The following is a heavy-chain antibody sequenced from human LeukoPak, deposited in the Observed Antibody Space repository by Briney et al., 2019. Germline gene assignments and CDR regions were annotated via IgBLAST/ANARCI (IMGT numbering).Heavy chain of an antibody. CDR3: ATHSYYYGSGSYPHYLDY. Sequence: GGSLRLSCAASGFIFEDNGMSWVRHAPGKGLEWVSGINWNGETTGYVDSVKGRFTISRDNAKNSLYLQMSSLRAEDTALYYCATHSYYYGSGSYPHYLDYWGQGTLVTVSA. D-gene: IGHD3-10*01. CDR1: GFIFEDNG. CDR2: INWNGETT. V-gene: IGHV3-20*04. J-gene: IGHJ4*02.